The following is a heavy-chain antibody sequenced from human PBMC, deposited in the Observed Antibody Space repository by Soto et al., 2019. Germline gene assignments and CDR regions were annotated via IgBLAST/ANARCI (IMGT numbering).Heavy chain of an antibody. D-gene: IGHD2-2*01. V-gene: IGHV3-23*01. CDR1: GFTFSSYA. Sequence: GGSLRLSCAASGFTFSSYAMSWVRQAPGRGLEWVSAISGSGGSTYYADSVKGRFTISRDNSKNTLYLQTNSLRAEGAAVYDCARDFSPVPTCYDLWGQGVLVTVSS. CDR3: ARDFSPVPTCYDL. CDR2: ISGSGGST. J-gene: IGHJ4*02.